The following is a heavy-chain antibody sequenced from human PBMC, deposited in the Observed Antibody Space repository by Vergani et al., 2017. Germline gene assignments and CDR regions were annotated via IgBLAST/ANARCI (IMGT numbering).Heavy chain of an antibody. V-gene: IGHV3-48*04. Sequence: EVQLVESGGGLVQPGGSLRLSCAASGFTFSSYSMNWVRQAPGKGLEWVSYISSSSSTIYYADSVKGRFTISRDNAKNSLYLQMNSLRAEDTAVYYCATDRKYYGSGTTYWGQGTLVTVSS. D-gene: IGHD3-10*01. CDR2: ISSSSSTI. J-gene: IGHJ4*02. CDR3: ATDRKYYGSGTTY. CDR1: GFTFSSYS.